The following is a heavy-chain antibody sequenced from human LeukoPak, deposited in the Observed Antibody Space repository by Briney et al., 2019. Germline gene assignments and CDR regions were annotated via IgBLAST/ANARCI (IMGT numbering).Heavy chain of an antibody. Sequence: GGSLRLSCAASGFTFRSYSMNWVRQAPGKGLEWVSSISSSSSYIYYADSVKGRFTISRDNAKNSLYLQMNSLRAEDTAVYYCARDVERLELRDDYWGQGTLVTVSS. CDR3: ARDVERLELRDDY. CDR1: GFTFRSYS. V-gene: IGHV3-21*01. D-gene: IGHD1-7*01. CDR2: ISSSSSYI. J-gene: IGHJ4*02.